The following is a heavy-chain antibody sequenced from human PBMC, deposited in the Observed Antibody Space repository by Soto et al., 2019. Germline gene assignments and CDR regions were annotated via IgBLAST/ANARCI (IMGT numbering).Heavy chain of an antibody. CDR3: ASGPPDASKFSPLSQFDY. D-gene: IGHD3-16*01. CDR2: IIPIFGTA. V-gene: IGHV1-69*13. J-gene: IGHJ4*02. CDR1: GGTFSSYA. Sequence: GASVKVSCKASGGTFSSYAISWVRQAPGQGLEWMGGIIPIFGTANYAQKFQGRVTITADESTSTAYMELSSLRSEDTAVYYCASGPPDASKFSPLSQFDYWGQGTLVTVSS.